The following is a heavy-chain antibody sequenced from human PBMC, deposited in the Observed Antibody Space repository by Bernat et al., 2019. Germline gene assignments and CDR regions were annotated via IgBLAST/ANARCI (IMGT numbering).Heavy chain of an antibody. Sequence: EVQLVESGGGLVQPGGSLRLSCAASGFTFSSYWMSWVRQAPGKGLEWVANIKQDGSEKYYVDSVKGRFTISRDNAKNSLYLQMNSLRAEDTAVYYCARSMVSDPLGVDDYWGQGTLVTVSS. CDR1: GFTFSSYW. D-gene: IGHD5-18*01. CDR3: ARSMVSDPLGVDDY. V-gene: IGHV3-7*01. J-gene: IGHJ4*02. CDR2: IKQDGSEK.